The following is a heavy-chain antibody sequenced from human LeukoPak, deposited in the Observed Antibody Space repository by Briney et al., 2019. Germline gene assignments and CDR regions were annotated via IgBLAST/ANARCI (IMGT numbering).Heavy chain of an antibody. J-gene: IGHJ4*02. D-gene: IGHD1-26*01. CDR3: ARHPLGNGYYFDY. CDR2: IYPGDSDT. V-gene: IGHV5-51*01. CDR1: GYSFTSYW. Sequence: AESLKISCKGSGYSFTSYWIGWVRQMPGKGLEWMGIIYPGDSDTRYSPSFQGQGTISADKYIRTAYLQWSSLKGSDTAMYYCARHPLGNGYYFDYWGQGTLVTVSS.